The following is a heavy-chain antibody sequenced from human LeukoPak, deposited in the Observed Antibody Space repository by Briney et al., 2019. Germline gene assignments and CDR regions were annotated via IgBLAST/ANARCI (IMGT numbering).Heavy chain of an antibody. J-gene: IGHJ4*02. D-gene: IGHD1-26*01. V-gene: IGHV4-59*01. Sequence: SETLSLTCAVYGGSFSGYYWSWIRQPPGKGLEWIGYIYYSGSTNYNPSLKSRVTISVDTSKNQFSLKLSSVTAADTAVYYCASWGSGSYSRFDYWGQGTLVTVSS. CDR3: ASWGSGSYSRFDY. CDR1: GGSFSGYY. CDR2: IYYSGST.